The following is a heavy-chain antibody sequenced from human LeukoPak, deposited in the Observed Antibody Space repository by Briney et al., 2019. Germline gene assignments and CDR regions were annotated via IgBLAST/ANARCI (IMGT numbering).Heavy chain of an antibody. Sequence: GGSLRLSCAASGFTFSKFAMSWVRQAPGKGLEWVSAITANGGSTYYADSVKGRFTISRDNSKNTLSLQMNSLRAEDTAIYYCTKKLTVAGTFDYRGQGTLVTVSS. CDR1: GFTFSKFA. J-gene: IGHJ4*02. D-gene: IGHD6-19*01. V-gene: IGHV3-23*01. CDR2: ITANGGST. CDR3: TKKLTVAGTFDY.